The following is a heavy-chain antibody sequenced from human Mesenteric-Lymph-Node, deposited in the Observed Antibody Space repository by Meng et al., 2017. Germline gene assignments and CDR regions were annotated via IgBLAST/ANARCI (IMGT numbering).Heavy chain of an antibody. J-gene: IGHJ6*02. CDR2: IYYSGST. V-gene: IGHV4-39*07. CDR1: GGSISSSSYY. Sequence: GSLRLSCTVSGGSISSSSYYWGWIRQPPGKGLEWIGSIYYSGSTYYNPSLKSRVTISVDTSKNQFSLKLSSVTAADTAVYYCARGTTGNYYYYYGMDVWGQGTTVTVSS. D-gene: IGHD1-7*01. CDR3: ARGTTGNYYYYYGMDV.